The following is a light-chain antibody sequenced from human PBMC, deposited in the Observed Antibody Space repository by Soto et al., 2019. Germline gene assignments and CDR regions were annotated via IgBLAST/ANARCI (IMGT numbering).Light chain of an antibody. CDR1: QSISSY. CDR3: QQYYSYSPIT. V-gene: IGKV1-5*01. CDR2: DAS. J-gene: IGKJ5*01. Sequence: DIMMTQSPSTLSASVGDRVTITCRASQSISSYLNWYQQKAGKAPKILIYDASTLESGVPSRFSGSGSGTEFTLTISSLQPDDFATYYCQQYYSYSPITFGQGTRLEI.